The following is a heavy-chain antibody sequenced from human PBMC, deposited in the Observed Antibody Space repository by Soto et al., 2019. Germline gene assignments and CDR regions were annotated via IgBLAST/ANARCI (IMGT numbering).Heavy chain of an antibody. CDR1: GGSMSSYY. CDR2: VYSSGGT. J-gene: IGHJ5*02. D-gene: IGHD3-3*01. V-gene: IGHV4-4*07. Sequence: QVHLQQSGPGLVNPSETLSLTCTVSGGSMSSYYWTWIRQPAGKGLEWLGRVYSSGGTHYNPSLKSRVTISLDTSKNQFSVRLLSVTDADTAVYYCARGQRFSDWFDPWGQGTLVTVSS. CDR3: ARGQRFSDWFDP.